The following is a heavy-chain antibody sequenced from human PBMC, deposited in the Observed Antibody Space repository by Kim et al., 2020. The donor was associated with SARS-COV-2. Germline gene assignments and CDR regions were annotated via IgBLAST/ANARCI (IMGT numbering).Heavy chain of an antibody. J-gene: IGHJ4*02. CDR2: IDWDDDN. V-gene: IGHV2-70*11. CDR3: ARTPYGMSSSPIFAY. Sequence: SGPTLVNPTQTLTLTCTFSGFSLSTSGMCVSWIRQPPGKALEWLARIDWDDDNYYSTSLKTRLTISKDTSKNQVVLTMTNMDPVDTATYYCARTPYGMSSSPIFAYWGQGTLVPVSS. D-gene: IGHD6-6*01. CDR1: GFSLSTSGMC.